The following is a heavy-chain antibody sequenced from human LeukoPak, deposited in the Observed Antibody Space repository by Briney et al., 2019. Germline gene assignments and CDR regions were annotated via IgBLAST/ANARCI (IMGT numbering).Heavy chain of an antibody. J-gene: IGHJ3*02. CDR1: GFTFSSYA. D-gene: IGHD1-26*01. CDR2: ISGSGGST. Sequence: PGGSLRLSCAASGFTFSSYAVSWVRQAPGKGLEWVSAISGSGGSTYYADSVKGRFTISRDNSKNTLYLQVNSLRAEDSALYYCARVQGWELLDAFDIWGQGTMVTVSS. V-gene: IGHV3-23*01. CDR3: ARVQGWELLDAFDI.